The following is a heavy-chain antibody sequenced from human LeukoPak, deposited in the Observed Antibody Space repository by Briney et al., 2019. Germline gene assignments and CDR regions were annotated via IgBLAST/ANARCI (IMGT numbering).Heavy chain of an antibody. CDR2: ISGSGGST. V-gene: IGHV3-23*01. D-gene: IGHD3-9*01. Sequence: PGGSLRLSCAASGFTFSSYAMSWVRQAPGKGLEWVSAISGSGGSTYYADSVKGRFTISRDNSKNTLYLQMNSLRAEDTAVYYCAKDSFHEAGLRYFDWLSTNYYYGMDVWGQGTTVTVSS. CDR3: AKDSFHEAGLRYFDWLSTNYYYGMDV. CDR1: GFTFSSYA. J-gene: IGHJ6*02.